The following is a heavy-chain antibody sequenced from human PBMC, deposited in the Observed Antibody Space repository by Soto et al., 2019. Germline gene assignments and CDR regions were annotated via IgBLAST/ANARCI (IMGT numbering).Heavy chain of an antibody. J-gene: IGHJ4*02. CDR3: ARHTPAISISDH. V-gene: IGHV4-39*01. CDR1: GGSISSSSYY. CDR2: IYYSGST. D-gene: IGHD2-15*01. Sequence: PSETLSLTCTVSGGSISSSSYYRGWIRQPPGKGLEWIGSIYYSGSTYYNPSLKSRVTISVDTSKNQFSLKLSSVTAAYTAVYYCARHTPAISISDHWGQGTLVTVSS.